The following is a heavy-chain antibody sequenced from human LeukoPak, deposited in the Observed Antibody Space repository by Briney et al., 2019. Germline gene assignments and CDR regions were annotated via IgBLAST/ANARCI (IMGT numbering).Heavy chain of an antibody. Sequence: QAGGSLRLSCAASGFTFSTSSMSWVRQAPGKGLAWVSSISGSGGSTYYADSVKGRCTLSRDNSRNTLFLQMNSLKADDTAVYYCAKGGGGVLASWGQGTLVTVSS. CDR2: ISGSGGST. J-gene: IGHJ4*02. CDR3: AKGGGGVLAS. D-gene: IGHD3-3*01. CDR1: GFTFSTSS. V-gene: IGHV3-23*01.